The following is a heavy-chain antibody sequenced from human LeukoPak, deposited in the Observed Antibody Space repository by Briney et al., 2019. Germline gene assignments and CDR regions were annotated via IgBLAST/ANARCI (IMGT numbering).Heavy chain of an antibody. V-gene: IGHV3-30*04. Sequence: PGGSLRLSCAASGFTFSSFPMHWVRQAPGKGLEWVAVISYDGSNKYYADSVKGRFTISRDNSKNTLYLQMNSLRAEDTAVYYCGSRTGGGYEGFDYWGQGTLVTVSS. CDR3: GSRTGGGYEGFDY. CDR2: ISYDGSNK. J-gene: IGHJ4*02. CDR1: GFTFSSFP. D-gene: IGHD5-12*01.